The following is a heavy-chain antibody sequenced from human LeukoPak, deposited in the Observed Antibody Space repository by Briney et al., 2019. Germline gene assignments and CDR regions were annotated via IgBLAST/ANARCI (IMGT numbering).Heavy chain of an antibody. V-gene: IGHV1-69*04. D-gene: IGHD3-10*01. CDR1: GGTFSSYA. CDR3: AREISSGRYDY. Sequence: ASVKVSCKASGGTFSSYAISWVRQAPGQGLEWMGRIIPILGIANYAQKFQGRVTITADKSTSTAYMELSSLRSEDTAVYYCAREISSGRYDYWGQGTLVTVSS. CDR2: IIPILGIA. J-gene: IGHJ4*02.